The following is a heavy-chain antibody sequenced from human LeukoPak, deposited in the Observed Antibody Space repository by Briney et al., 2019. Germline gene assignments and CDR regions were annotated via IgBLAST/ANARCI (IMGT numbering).Heavy chain of an antibody. CDR2: VNHSGST. V-gene: IGHV4-34*01. J-gene: IGHJ4*02. CDR1: GGSFSGYS. Sequence: SETLSLTCAVYGGSFSGYSWTWIRQPPGKGLEWIGEVNHSGSTNYNPSLKSRVTISVDTSKNQFSLKLSSVTAADTAVYYCARDDLAAAGGFDYWGQGTLVTVSS. D-gene: IGHD6-13*01. CDR3: ARDDLAAAGGFDY.